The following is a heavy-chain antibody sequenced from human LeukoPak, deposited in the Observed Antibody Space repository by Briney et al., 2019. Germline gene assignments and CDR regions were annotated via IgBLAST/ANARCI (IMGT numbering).Heavy chain of an antibody. CDR3: ARVEVVPALVYYYYGMDV. V-gene: IGHV1-2*02. CDR1: GYTFTGYY. Sequence: ASVKVSCKASGYTFTGYYMHWVRQAPGQGLEWMGWINPNSGGTNYAQKFQGRVTMTRDTSISTAYMELSRLRSDDTAVYYCARVEVVPALVYYYYGMDVGGQGTTVTVSS. CDR2: INPNSGGT. J-gene: IGHJ6*02. D-gene: IGHD2-2*01.